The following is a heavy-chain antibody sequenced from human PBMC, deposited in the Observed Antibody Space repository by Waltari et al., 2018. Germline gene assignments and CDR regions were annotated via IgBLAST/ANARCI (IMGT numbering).Heavy chain of an antibody. CDR2: INPNSGGT. Sequence: QVQLVQSGAEVKKPGASVKVSCKASGYTFTGYYMPSVRQAPGQGLEWMGRINPNSGGTNYAQKFQGRVTMTRDTSISTAYMELSRLRSDDTAVYYCARKYSAVTTPYWYFDLWGRGTLVTVSS. CDR1: GYTFTGYY. CDR3: ARKYSAVTTPYWYFDL. D-gene: IGHD4-17*01. J-gene: IGHJ2*01. V-gene: IGHV1-2*06.